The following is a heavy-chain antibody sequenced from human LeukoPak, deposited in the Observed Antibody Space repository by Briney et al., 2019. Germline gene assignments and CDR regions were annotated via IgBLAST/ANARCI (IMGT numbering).Heavy chain of an antibody. CDR3: ARDRGGHEDLDY. Sequence: ASVKVPCKASGFAVSSFGISCVRQAPGQGLEWMGWNSVYNGNTNYAQKFQGRVTMTIDTSTSTAYMELRSVTADDTVVYYCARDRGGHEDLDYWGQGTLVTVSS. D-gene: IGHD3-16*01. CDR2: NSVYNGNT. J-gene: IGHJ4*02. V-gene: IGHV1-18*01. CDR1: GFAVSSFG.